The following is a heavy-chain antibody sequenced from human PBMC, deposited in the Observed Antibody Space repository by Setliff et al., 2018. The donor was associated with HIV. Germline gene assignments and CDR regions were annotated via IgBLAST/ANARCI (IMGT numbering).Heavy chain of an antibody. CDR1: GFTFSGYW. J-gene: IGHJ4*02. Sequence: PGGSLRLSCAASGFTFSGYWLHWVRKAPGKGLVWVSRINSDGSSTTYAASVKGRFTISRDNAKNTLYLKMNSLRAEDTAVYYCARGGSNSWSPFDYWGQGTLVTVSS. CDR3: ARGGSNSWSPFDY. D-gene: IGHD6-13*01. CDR2: INSDGSST. V-gene: IGHV3-74*01.